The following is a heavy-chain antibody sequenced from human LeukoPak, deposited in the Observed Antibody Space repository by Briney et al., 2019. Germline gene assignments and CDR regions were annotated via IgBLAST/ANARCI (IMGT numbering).Heavy chain of an antibody. CDR1: GYIFTSYD. J-gene: IGHJ4*02. CDR3: VRVTGATSIDY. D-gene: IGHD1-26*01. CDR2: MNPKSGNT. V-gene: IGHV1-8*01. Sequence: ASVNVSCKASGYIFTSYDINWVRQATGQGVEGVGWMNPKSGNTGYAQKFQSRVTMTRNSFRTTAYLELSSLRSEDPAVYYCVRVTGATSIDYWGKGTLVTVSS.